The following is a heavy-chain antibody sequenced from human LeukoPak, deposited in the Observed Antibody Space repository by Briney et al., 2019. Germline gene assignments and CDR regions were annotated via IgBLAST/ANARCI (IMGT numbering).Heavy chain of an antibody. Sequence: PGGSLPLSCVASGFTLSSYEMNWVRQAPGKGLAWVSYISSSGSAIYYADSVKGRFTIYRDNAKNSLYLQRYSLRAEDTAVYYCARGGSWYWDAFDIWGQGTMVTVSS. CDR2: ISSSGSAI. D-gene: IGHD6-13*01. CDR1: GFTLSSYE. CDR3: ARGGSWYWDAFDI. V-gene: IGHV3-48*03. J-gene: IGHJ3*02.